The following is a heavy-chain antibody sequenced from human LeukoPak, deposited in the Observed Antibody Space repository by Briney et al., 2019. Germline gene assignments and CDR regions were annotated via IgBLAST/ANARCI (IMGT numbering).Heavy chain of an antibody. V-gene: IGHV4-59*08. CDR2: IYYSGST. D-gene: IGHD3-22*01. CDR3: ARHGLDCDSSGYSPLDY. J-gene: IGHJ4*02. Sequence: SETLSLTCTVSGGSISSYYWSWIRPPPGKGLEWVGYIYYSGSTYYNPSLKRRVTISVDTSNNQLSLKLSSGTAADTAVYYCARHGLDCDSSGYSPLDYWGQGTLVTVSS. CDR1: GGSISSYY.